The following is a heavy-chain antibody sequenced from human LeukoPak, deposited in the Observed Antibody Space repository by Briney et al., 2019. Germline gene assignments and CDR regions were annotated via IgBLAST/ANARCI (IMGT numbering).Heavy chain of an antibody. J-gene: IGHJ4*02. CDR3: ARITYDFWSGYYMPDDV. CDR1: GYTFTNYG. D-gene: IGHD3-3*01. Sequence: EASVKVSCKASGYTFTNYGISWVRQAPGQGLEWMGWISIYNGNTDYAQKLRGSVTMTTDTSTSTAHKELRSMRSADTAVYYCARITYDFWSGYYMPDDVWGQGTLVTVSS. CDR2: ISIYNGNT. V-gene: IGHV1-18*01.